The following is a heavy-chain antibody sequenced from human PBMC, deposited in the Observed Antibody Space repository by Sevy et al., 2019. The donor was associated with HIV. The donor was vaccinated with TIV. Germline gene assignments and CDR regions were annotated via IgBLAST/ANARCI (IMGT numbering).Heavy chain of an antibody. D-gene: IGHD3-10*01. CDR3: AKFGAEDPRNHAFDV. Sequence: GGSLRLSCAASGFTFHNYWMSWVRQAPGKGLEWVANIKQDGREKYHVASLKGRFTVSRDNARDSLYLQLNSLRAEDTAVYYCAKFGAEDPRNHAFDVWGQGTMVTVSS. CDR1: GFTFHNYW. CDR2: IKQDGREK. J-gene: IGHJ3*01. V-gene: IGHV3-7*01.